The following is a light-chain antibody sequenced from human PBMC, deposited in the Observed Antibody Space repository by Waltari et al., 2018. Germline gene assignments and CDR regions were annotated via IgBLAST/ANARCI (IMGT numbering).Light chain of an antibody. CDR3: QKYVGLPAT. J-gene: IGKJ1*01. V-gene: IGKV3-20*01. CDR2: DAS. Sequence: EIVLTQSPGTLSLSPWERATLSCRASQSVCKSLAWYQQKPGQAPRLLIYDASSRATGIPDRFSGSGFGTDFSLTISRLEPEDFAVYYCQKYVGLPATFGQGTKVEIK. CDR1: QSVCKS.